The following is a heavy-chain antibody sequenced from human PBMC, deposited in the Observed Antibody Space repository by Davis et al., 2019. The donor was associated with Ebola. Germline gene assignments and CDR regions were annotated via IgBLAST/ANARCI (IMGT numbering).Heavy chain of an antibody. CDR1: GFTFSSYA. D-gene: IGHD1-26*01. J-gene: IGHJ3*02. Sequence: GESLKISCAASGFTFSSYAMSWVRQAPGKGLEWVSYISSSGSTIYYADSVKGRFTLSRDNAKNSLYLQMNSLRAEDTAVYYCARDKGKWELLSAFDIWGQGTMVTVSS. CDR3: ARDKGKWELLSAFDI. V-gene: IGHV3-48*04. CDR2: ISSSGSTI.